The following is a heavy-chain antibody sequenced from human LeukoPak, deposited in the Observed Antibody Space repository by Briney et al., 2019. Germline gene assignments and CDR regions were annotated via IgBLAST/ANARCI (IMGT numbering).Heavy chain of an antibody. D-gene: IGHD6-19*01. CDR1: GGSISSSSYY. CDR2: IYYSGST. J-gene: IGHJ4*02. Sequence: KPSETLSLTYTVSGGSISSSSYYWSWIRQPPGKGLEWIGYIYYSGSTNYNPSLESRVTISVDTSKNQFSLKLSSVTAADTAVYYCASFGYSSGWAFGYWGQGTLVTVSS. CDR3: ASFGYSSGWAFGY. V-gene: IGHV4-61*05.